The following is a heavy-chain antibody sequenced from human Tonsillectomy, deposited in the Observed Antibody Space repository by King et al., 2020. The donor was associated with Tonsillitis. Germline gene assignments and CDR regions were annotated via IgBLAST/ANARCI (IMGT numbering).Heavy chain of an antibody. Sequence: VQLVESGGRVVQPGRSLRLSCAASGFSFSSYAMHWVRQAPGKGLEWVAVISYDGNKKYYADSVKGRFTISRDNSKNTLYLQMNTLRTEDTAVYYCARKSHASDYSSNWYKPFHYWGQETLVTVSS. CDR1: GFSFSSYA. D-gene: IGHD6-13*01. J-gene: IGHJ4*02. CDR3: ARKSHASDYSSNWYKPFHY. CDR2: ISYDGNKK. V-gene: IGHV3-30*04.